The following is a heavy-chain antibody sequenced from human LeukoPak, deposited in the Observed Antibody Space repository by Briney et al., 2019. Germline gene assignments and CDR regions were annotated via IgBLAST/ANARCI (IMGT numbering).Heavy chain of an antibody. D-gene: IGHD1-26*01. CDR3: AIVTWGATREPPFDY. CDR2: IYTSGST. V-gene: IGHV4-4*07. Sequence: PSETLSLTCTVSGGSISSYYWSWIRQPAGKGLEWIGRIYTSGSTNYNPSLKSRVTMSVDTSKNQFSLKLSSVTAADTAVYYCAIVTWGATREPPFDYWGQGTLVTVSS. CDR1: GGSISSYY. J-gene: IGHJ4*02.